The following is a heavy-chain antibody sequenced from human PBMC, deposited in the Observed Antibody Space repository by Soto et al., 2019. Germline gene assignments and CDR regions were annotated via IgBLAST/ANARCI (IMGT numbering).Heavy chain of an antibody. Sequence: SETLSLTCAVYGGSFSGYYWSWIRQPPGKGLEWIGEINHSGSTNYNPSLKSRVTISVDTSKNQFSLKLSSVTAADTAVYYCARDGDYARLGGWFDPWGQGTLVTVSS. CDR1: GGSFSGYY. V-gene: IGHV4-34*01. D-gene: IGHD4-17*01. J-gene: IGHJ5*02. CDR3: ARDGDYARLGGWFDP. CDR2: INHSGST.